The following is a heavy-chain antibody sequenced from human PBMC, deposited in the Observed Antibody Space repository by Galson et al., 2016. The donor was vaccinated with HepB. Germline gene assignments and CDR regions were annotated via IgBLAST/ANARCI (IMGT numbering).Heavy chain of an antibody. D-gene: IGHD6-19*01. CDR2: IYYSGLT. CDR3: ARVDSGGWYGFHYGMDV. V-gene: IGHV4-59*12. Sequence: WMRQPPGKGLEWIGDIYYSGLTNYNPSLKSRVTISVDTSKNQFSLKLRPVTHADTAVYYCARVDSGGWYGFHYGMDVWGQGTRVTVSS. J-gene: IGHJ6*02.